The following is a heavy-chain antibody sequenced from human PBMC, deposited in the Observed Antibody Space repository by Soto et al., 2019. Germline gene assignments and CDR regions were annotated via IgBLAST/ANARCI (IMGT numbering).Heavy chain of an antibody. D-gene: IGHD2-2*01. CDR3: ARSQGGSTSLDIYYYYYYGMDV. J-gene: IGHJ6*02. Sequence: QVQLVQSGAEVKKPGSSVKVSCKAPGGTFSSYAISWVRQAPGQGLEWMGGIIPIFGTANYAQKFQGRVTITADESTSTGYMELSSLRSGDTAVYYCARSQGGSTSLDIYYYYYYGMDVWGQGTTVTVSS. V-gene: IGHV1-69*01. CDR2: IIPIFGTA. CDR1: GGTFSSYA.